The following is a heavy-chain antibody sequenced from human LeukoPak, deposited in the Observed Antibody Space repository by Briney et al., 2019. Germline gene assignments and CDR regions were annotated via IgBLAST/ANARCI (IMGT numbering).Heavy chain of an antibody. J-gene: IGHJ6*02. Sequence: GRSLRLSCAASGFTFSSYGMHWVRQAPGKGLEWVAVIWYDGSNKHYADSVKGRFTISRDNSKNTLYLQMNSLRAEDTAVYYCARDDDYGDYGYYGMDVWGQGTTVTVSS. CDR2: IWYDGSNK. CDR1: GFTFSSYG. V-gene: IGHV3-33*01. CDR3: ARDDDYGDYGYYGMDV. D-gene: IGHD4-17*01.